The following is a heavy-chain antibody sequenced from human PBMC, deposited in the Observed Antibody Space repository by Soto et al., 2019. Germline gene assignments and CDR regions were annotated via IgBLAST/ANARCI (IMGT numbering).Heavy chain of an antibody. J-gene: IGHJ4*02. D-gene: IGHD2-8*01. CDR2: IYPTDSDT. V-gene: IGHV5-51*01. CDR1: GFSFTSYF. Sequence: GESLKISCRGSGFSFTSYFIAWVRQTPGKGLEWIGIIYPTDSDTTYSPSFQGQVTISVDKSINTAYLQWGSLKASDTAIYYCARGVHYWGQGTLVTVSS. CDR3: ARGVHY.